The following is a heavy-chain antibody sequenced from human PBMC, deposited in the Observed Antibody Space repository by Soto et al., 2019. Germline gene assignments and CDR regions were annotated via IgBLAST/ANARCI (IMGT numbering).Heavy chain of an antibody. Sequence: SETLSLTCTVSGGSISGDYWSWIREVPGKGLEWIAYTGTTNYYPSLNKSSLKSRVTISIDTTRNQLSLKLSFVTAADTAVYYCVRHGREDSRGLYSWFDPWGQGTLVTVSS. J-gene: IGHJ5*02. V-gene: IGHV4-4*09. CDR2: TGTTNYYPS. CDR1: GGSISGDY. CDR3: VRHGREDSRGLYSWFDP. D-gene: IGHD3-22*01.